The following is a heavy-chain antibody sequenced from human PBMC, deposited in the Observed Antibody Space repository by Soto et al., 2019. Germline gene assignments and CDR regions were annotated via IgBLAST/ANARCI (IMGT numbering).Heavy chain of an antibody. V-gene: IGHV1-18*01. Sequence: GASVKVSCKASGYTFTGYGISWVRQAPGQGLEWMGWISAYNGNTNYAQKLQGRVTMTTDTSTSTAYMELRSLRSDDTAVYYCARGGLLGLTSQRHRGMDVWGQGTTVTVSS. D-gene: IGHD3-16*01. CDR1: GYTFTGYG. J-gene: IGHJ6*02. CDR3: ARGGLLGLTSQRHRGMDV. CDR2: ISAYNGNT.